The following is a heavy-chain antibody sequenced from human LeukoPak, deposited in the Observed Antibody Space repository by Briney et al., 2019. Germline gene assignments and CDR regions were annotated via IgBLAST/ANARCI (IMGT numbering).Heavy chain of an antibody. J-gene: IGHJ4*02. V-gene: IGHV4-59*08. D-gene: IGHD5-18*01. CDR2: IYYRGST. CDR1: GASISSPY. CDR3: ARPSAGYTYGPIDS. Sequence: PSETLSLTCTVSGASISSPYWSWIRQPPGKGLEWIGYIYYRGSTVYNPSLKSRVTISVGTSKNQFSLRLSSVTASDTAMYYCARPSAGYTYGPIDSWGQGTLVTVSS.